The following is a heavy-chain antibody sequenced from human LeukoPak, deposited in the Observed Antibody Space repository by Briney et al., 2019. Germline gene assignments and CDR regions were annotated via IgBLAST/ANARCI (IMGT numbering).Heavy chain of an antibody. CDR3: AREKMWGYYDSSGYYYY. V-gene: IGHV1-2*02. J-gene: IGHJ4*02. D-gene: IGHD3-22*01. CDR1: GYTFTGYY. CDR2: INPNSGGT. Sequence: PSASVKVSCKASGYTFTGYYMHWVRQAPGQGLEWMGWINPNSGGTNYAQKFQGRVTMTRDTSISTAYMELSRLRSDDTAVYYCAREKMWGYYDSSGYYYYWGQGTLVTVSS.